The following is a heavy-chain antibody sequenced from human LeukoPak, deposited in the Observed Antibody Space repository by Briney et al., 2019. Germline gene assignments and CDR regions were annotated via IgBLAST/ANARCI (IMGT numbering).Heavy chain of an antibody. Sequence: SVKVSCTASGGTFSRYAISWVRQAPGHGLEWMGRIIPILGIANYAKKFKGRVTITADKSTSTAYMELSSLRSEDTAVYYCASREDYGGNSDAFDIRGQGTMVTVSS. CDR3: ASREDYGGNSDAFDI. CDR1: GGTFSRYA. CDR2: IIPILGIA. V-gene: IGHV1-69*04. D-gene: IGHD4-23*01. J-gene: IGHJ3*02.